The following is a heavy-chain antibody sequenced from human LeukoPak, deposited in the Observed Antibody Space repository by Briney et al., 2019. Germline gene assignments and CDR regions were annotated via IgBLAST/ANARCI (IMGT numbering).Heavy chain of an antibody. CDR1: GYTFTGYY. J-gene: IGHJ4*02. CDR3: ARDMGIAAAGDY. V-gene: IGHV1-2*02. Sequence: ASVKVSCKASGYTFTGYYMHWVRQASGQGLEWMGWINPNSGGTNYAQKFQGRVTMTRDTSISTAYMELSRLRSDDTAVYYCARDMGIAAAGDYWGQGTLVTVSS. CDR2: INPNSGGT. D-gene: IGHD6-13*01.